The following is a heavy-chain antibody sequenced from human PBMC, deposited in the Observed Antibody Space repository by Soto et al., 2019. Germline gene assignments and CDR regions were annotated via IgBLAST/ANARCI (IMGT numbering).Heavy chain of an antibody. CDR2: ISYSGSA. J-gene: IGHJ4*02. Sequence: QLQLQESGPGLVEPSETLSLTCTVSGDSITSENSFWGWIRQPPGKGLEWIGAISYSGSAYYSSSLKSRVTISMDTFKNHFSLNLSSVTAADTVVYHCARHKYGIGLQYCGQGTLVTVSS. V-gene: IGHV4-39*01. CDR3: ARHKYGIGLQY. CDR1: GDSITSENSF. D-gene: IGHD3-3*02.